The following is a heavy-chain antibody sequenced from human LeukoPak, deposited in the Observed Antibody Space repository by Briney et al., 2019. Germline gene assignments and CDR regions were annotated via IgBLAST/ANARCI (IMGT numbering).Heavy chain of an antibody. D-gene: IGHD3-16*02. J-gene: IGHJ4*02. CDR3: ARHWTYYDYVWGSYRPYYFDY. CDR2: IYTSGST. V-gene: IGHV4-4*07. CDR1: GGSISSYY. Sequence: SETLSLTCTVSGGSISSYYWNWIRQPAGKGLEWIGRIYTSGSTNYNPSLKSRVTMSVDTSKNQFSLKMSSVTAADTAVYYCARHWTYYDYVWGSYRPYYFDYWGQGTLVTVSS.